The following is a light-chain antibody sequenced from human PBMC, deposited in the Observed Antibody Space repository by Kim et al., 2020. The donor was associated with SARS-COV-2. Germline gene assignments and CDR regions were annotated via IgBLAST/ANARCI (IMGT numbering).Light chain of an antibody. CDR3: QQYNSYSPYT. J-gene: IGKJ2*01. CDR2: KAS. CDR1: QSINSW. Sequence: DIQMTQSPSTLSASVGDRVTITCRASQSINSWLAWYQQKPRKAPKLLIYKASSLESGVPSRFSGSGSGTEFTLTISSLQPDDFATYYCQQYNSYSPYTCGQGTKLEI. V-gene: IGKV1-5*03.